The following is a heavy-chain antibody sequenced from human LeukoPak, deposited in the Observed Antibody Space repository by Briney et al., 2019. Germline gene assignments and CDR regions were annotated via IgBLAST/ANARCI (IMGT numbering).Heavy chain of an antibody. J-gene: IGHJ5*02. CDR1: GGSISSSSYY. Sequence: SETLSLTCTVSGGSISSSSYYWGWIRQPPGKGLEWIGSNYYSGSNYYNPSLKSRVTISVDTSKNQFSLKLSSVTAAATAVYSCARRYYDIVSDYLGSLFDPWGQGTLVTVSS. D-gene: IGHD3-9*01. CDR3: ARRYYDIVSDYLGSLFDP. CDR2: NYYSGSN. V-gene: IGHV4-39*01.